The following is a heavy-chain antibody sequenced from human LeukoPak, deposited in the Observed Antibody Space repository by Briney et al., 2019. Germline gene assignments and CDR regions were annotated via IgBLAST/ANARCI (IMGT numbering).Heavy chain of an antibody. V-gene: IGHV3-23*01. CDR3: AKDYPGPSRLYYFDY. Sequence: GESLKISCTASGFTFSSYAMSWVRQAPGKGLEWVSAISGRGGSTYYADSVKGRFTISRDNSKNTLYLQMNSLRAEDTAVYYYAKDYPGPSRLYYFDYWGQGTLVTVSS. CDR2: ISGRGGST. D-gene: IGHD6-25*01. CDR1: GFTFSSYA. J-gene: IGHJ4*02.